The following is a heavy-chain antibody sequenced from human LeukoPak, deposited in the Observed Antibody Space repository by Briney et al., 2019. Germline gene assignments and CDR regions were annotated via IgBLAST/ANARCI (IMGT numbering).Heavy chain of an antibody. Sequence: SGGSLRLSCAASGFTFSSFEMNWVRQAPGKGLEWVSYISSSGSTIYYADSVKGRFTISRDNAENSLYLQMNSLRAEDTAVYYCAKGGYYDSSGYYPPWGYFDHWGQGTLVTVSS. J-gene: IGHJ4*02. D-gene: IGHD3-22*01. CDR2: ISSSGSTI. V-gene: IGHV3-48*03. CDR3: AKGGYYDSSGYYPPWGYFDH. CDR1: GFTFSSFE.